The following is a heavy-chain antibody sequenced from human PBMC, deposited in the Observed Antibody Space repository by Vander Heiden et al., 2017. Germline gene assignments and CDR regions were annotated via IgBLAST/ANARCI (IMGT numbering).Heavy chain of an antibody. CDR1: GFTFSSSA. CDR2: ITYAGSNK. D-gene: IGHD2-2*01. CDR3: ARDEDYAYYFDY. Sequence: QVQLVESGGGGVQPGRSLGLSCAASGFTFSSSAMHWVRQDPGKGREWVAVITYAGSNKYYADSVTGRFTISRDNSKNTLYLQMNSLRVEDTAVYYCARDEDYAYYFDYWGQGTLVTVSS. V-gene: IGHV3-30*01. J-gene: IGHJ4*02.